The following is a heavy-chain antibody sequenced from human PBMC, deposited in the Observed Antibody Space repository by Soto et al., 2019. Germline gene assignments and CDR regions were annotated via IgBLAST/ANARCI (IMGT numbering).Heavy chain of an antibody. J-gene: IGHJ6*02. CDR3: ARAPRSSGYYHYAMDV. Sequence: QVQLVQSGAEVKKPGASVKVSCEASGYTFSNYAIHWVRQAPGQRLEWMAWINAGNGDTKYSQNFQGRVTITRETSASTAYMDLSSLRPEDTAVYYCARAPRSSGYYHYAMDVWGQGTTVTVS. V-gene: IGHV1-3*01. D-gene: IGHD3-9*01. CDR2: INAGNGDT. CDR1: GYTFSNYA.